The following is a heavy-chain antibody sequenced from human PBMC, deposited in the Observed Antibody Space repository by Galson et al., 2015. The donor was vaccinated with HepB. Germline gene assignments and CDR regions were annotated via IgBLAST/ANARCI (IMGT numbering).Heavy chain of an antibody. D-gene: IGHD6-6*01. CDR1: GYTLTELS. CDR2: IIPIFGTA. J-gene: IGHJ6*02. Sequence: SVKVSCKVSGYTLTELSMHWVRQAPGKGLEWMGGIIPIFGTANYAQKFQGRVTITADESTSTAYMGLSSLRSEDTAVYYCAREQSSSADYYYYYGMDVWGQGTTVTVSS. CDR3: AREQSSSADYYYYYGMDV. V-gene: IGHV1-69*13.